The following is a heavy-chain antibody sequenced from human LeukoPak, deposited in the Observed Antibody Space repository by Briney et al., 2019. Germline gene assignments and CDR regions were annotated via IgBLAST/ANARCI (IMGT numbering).Heavy chain of an antibody. CDR2: MNPNSGNT. V-gene: IGHV1-8*01. CDR3: ATGIAAAGTVDY. Sequence: ASVKVSCKASGYTFTSYDINWVRQATGQGLEWMGWMNPNSGNTGYAQKFQGRVTMTRNTSISTAYMELSSLRSEDTAVYYCATGIAAAGTVDYWGQGTLVTVSS. J-gene: IGHJ4*02. CDR1: GYTFTSYD. D-gene: IGHD6-13*01.